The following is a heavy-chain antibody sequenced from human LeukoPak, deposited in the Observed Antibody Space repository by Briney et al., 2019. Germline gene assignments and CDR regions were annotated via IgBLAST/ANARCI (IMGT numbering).Heavy chain of an antibody. CDR2: IIPILGIA. V-gene: IGHV1-69*02. CDR3: ARSPSGSSYNFDY. D-gene: IGHD1-26*01. CDR1: GVTFSSYT. Sequence: SVKVSCKASGVTFSSYTISWVRQAPGQGLEWMGRIIPILGIANYAQKFQGRVTITADKSTSTAYMELSSLRSEDTAVYYCARSPSGSSYNFDYWGQGTLVTVSS. J-gene: IGHJ4*02.